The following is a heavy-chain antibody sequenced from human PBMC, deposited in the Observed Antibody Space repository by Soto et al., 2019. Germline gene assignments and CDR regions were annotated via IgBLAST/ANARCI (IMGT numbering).Heavy chain of an antibody. CDR2: IYYSGST. J-gene: IGHJ4*02. CDR1: GGSISSGDYY. Sequence: SETLSLTCTVSGGSISSGDYYWSWIRQPPGKGLEWIGYIYYSGSTYYNPSLKSRVTISVDTSKNQFSLKLSSVTAADTAVYYCARDRHFDGLDYWGQGTLVTVSS. D-gene: IGHD3-9*01. V-gene: IGHV4-30-4*01. CDR3: ARDRHFDGLDY.